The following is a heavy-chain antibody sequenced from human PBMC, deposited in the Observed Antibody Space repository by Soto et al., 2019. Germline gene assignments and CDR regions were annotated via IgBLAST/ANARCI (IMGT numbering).Heavy chain of an antibody. CDR3: ARMQLGYDECDI. V-gene: IGHV3-21*01. CDR1: GFTFSSYS. J-gene: IGHJ3*02. Sequence: EVQLVESGGGLVKPGGSLRLSCAASGFTFSSYSMNWVRQAPGKGLEWVSSISSSSSYIYYADSVKGRFTISRDNAKNSLYQQMNSLRAEDTAVYYCARMQLGYDECDIWGQGTMVTVSS. CDR2: ISSSSSYI. D-gene: IGHD6-6*01.